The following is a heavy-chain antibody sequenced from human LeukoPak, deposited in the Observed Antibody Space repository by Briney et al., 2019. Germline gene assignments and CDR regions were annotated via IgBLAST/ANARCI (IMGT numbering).Heavy chain of an antibody. D-gene: IGHD3-10*01. CDR1: GFTFSRYG. CDR3: AKDSYVSGRPLHTFDA. CDR2: ISTGSDIA. V-gene: IGHV3-23*01. J-gene: IGHJ3*01. Sequence: GGSLRLSCAASGFTFSRYGMTWVRQAPGKGLEWVSVISTGSDIAYYADSVKGRFTISRDNSQNTLFLQMNSLRVEDTAIYYCAKDSYVSGRPLHTFDAWGQGTMVTVSS.